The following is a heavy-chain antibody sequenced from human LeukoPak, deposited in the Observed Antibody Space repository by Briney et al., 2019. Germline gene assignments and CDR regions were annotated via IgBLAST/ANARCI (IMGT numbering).Heavy chain of an antibody. J-gene: IGHJ4*02. CDR1: GASISSYY. D-gene: IGHD1-26*01. CDR2: IYFSGST. V-gene: IGHV4-59*01. CDR3: ATCDVGVCAY. Sequence: SETLSPTCTVSGASISSYYWTWIRQPPGKGLEWIGYIYFSGSTNYNPSLKSRVTISVDTSKNYFSLKLSSVTAADTAVYYCATCDVGVCAYWGQGTLVAVSS.